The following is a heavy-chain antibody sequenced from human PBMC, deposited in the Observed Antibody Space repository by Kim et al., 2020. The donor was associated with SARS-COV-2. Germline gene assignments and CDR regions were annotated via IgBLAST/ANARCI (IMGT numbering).Heavy chain of an antibody. Sequence: GGSLRLSCAASGFAFTNSYMSWIRQAPGKGLDWLTFISDSSTDIYYADPVKGRFTISRDNAKNSLYLQMNGLRGDDTAVYYCARVAYSSIDYWGRGTLVTVSS. V-gene: IGHV3-11*01. D-gene: IGHD3-16*01. CDR3: ARVAYSSIDY. CDR1: GFAFTNSY. J-gene: IGHJ4*02. CDR2: ISDSSTDI.